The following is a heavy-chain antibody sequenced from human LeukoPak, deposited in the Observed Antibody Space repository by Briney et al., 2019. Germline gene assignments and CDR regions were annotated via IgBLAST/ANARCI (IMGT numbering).Heavy chain of an antibody. V-gene: IGHV4-31*03. CDR1: GGSISSGGYY. CDR3: ARGVYFFHY. J-gene: IGHJ4*02. Sequence: SATLSLTCTVSGGSISSGGYYWSWIRQHPGKCLEWIGYIYYSGSTYYNPSLKSRVTISVDTSKNQFPLKLSSVTAADTAVYYCARGVYFFHYGGQGTLVTVSS. CDR2: IYYSGST.